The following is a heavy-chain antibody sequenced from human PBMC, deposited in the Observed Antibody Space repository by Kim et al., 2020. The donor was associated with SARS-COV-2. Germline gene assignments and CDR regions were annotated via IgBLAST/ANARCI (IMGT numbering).Heavy chain of an antibody. J-gene: IGHJ5*02. Sequence: SETLSLTCTVSGGSISSSSYYWGWIRQPPGKGLEWIGSIYYSGSTYYNPSLKSRVTISVDTSKNQFSLKLSSVTAADTAVYYCARQFIRRQLLFLVRCWFDPWGQGTLVTVSS. V-gene: IGHV4-39*01. D-gene: IGHD2-2*01. CDR1: GGSISSSSYY. CDR3: ARQFIRRQLLFLVRCWFDP. CDR2: IYYSGST.